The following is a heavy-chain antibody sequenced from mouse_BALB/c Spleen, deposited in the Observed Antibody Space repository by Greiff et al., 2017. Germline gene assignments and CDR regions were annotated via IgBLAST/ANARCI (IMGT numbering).Heavy chain of an antibody. J-gene: IGHJ1*01. CDR3: ARRGIDGYYWYFDV. Sequence: EVKLVESGPGLVKPSQSLSLTCSVTGYSITSGYYWNWIRQFPGNKLEWMGYISYDGSNNYNPSLKNRISITRDTSKNQFFLKLNSVTTEDTATYYCARRGIDGYYWYFDVWGAGTTVTVSS. CDR2: ISYDGSN. D-gene: IGHD2-3*01. V-gene: IGHV3-6*02. CDR1: GYSITSGYY.